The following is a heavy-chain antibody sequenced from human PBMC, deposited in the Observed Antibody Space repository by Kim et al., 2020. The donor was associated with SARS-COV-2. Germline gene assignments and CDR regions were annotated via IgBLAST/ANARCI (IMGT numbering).Heavy chain of an antibody. D-gene: IGHD5-12*01. Sequence: GGSLRLSCAASGFTFSSYWMHWVRQTPEKGLVWVSRINSDGRVTNYADSVKGRFTISRDNAKNTLYMQMNSLSAEDTAVYYCARDGYNSGGPNDYWGKGTLVTVSS. V-gene: IGHV3-74*01. CDR1: GFTFSSYW. CDR2: INSDGRVT. J-gene: IGHJ4*02. CDR3: ARDGYNSGGPNDY.